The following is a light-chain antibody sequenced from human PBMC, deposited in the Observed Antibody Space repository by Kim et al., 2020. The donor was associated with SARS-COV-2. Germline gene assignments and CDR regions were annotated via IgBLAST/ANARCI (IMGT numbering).Light chain of an antibody. CDR1: SLRSYF. V-gene: IGLV3-19*01. J-gene: IGLJ1*01. CDR2: GKN. Sequence: ALGQTVRINCQGVSLRSYFASWYQQKPGQAPVLVIYGKNNRPSGIPDRFSGSSSGNTASLTITGAQAEDEADYYCNSRDSSGNHYVFGTGTKVTVL. CDR3: NSRDSSGNHYV.